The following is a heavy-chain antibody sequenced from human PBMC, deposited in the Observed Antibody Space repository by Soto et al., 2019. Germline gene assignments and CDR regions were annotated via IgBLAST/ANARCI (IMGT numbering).Heavy chain of an antibody. D-gene: IGHD3-10*01. J-gene: IGHJ6*02. CDR3: VRPLPSGQTHARDV. Sequence: PGGSLRLSCVASGLPVAGSYMAWVRQAPGKGLEWASVIYNDGTTYYSQSVEGRFTISRDTSKNTLYLQMDRLRDEDTAVYYCVRPLPSGQTHARDVWGQWTTVTV. CDR2: IYNDGTT. V-gene: IGHV3-53*01. CDR1: GLPVAGSY.